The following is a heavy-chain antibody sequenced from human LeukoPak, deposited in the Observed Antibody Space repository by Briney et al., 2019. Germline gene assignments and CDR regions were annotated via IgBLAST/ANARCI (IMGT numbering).Heavy chain of an antibody. J-gene: IGHJ4*02. CDR1: GFTFSSYA. Sequence: GGSLRLSCEASGFTFSSYAMSWVRQAPGKGLEWVSAISGSGGSTYYADSVKGRFTISRDNSKNTLYLQMNSLRAEDTAVYYCASAAYSSGWYGGYYFDYWGQGTLVTVSS. D-gene: IGHD6-19*01. V-gene: IGHV3-23*01. CDR3: ASAAYSSGWYGGYYFDY. CDR2: ISGSGGST.